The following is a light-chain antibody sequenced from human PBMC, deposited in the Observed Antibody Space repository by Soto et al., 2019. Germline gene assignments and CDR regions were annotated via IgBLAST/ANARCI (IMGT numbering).Light chain of an antibody. V-gene: IGKV3-20*01. CDR1: QTLSSRH. Sequence: VLTQSPGTLSLSPGERATLSCRASQTLSSRHLAWYQQKPGQAPRLLIYGSSSRATDIPDRFSGSGSGTDFTLTISTLEPEDFSIYYCQQYGYSRTFGQGTKVEFK. J-gene: IGKJ1*01. CDR2: GSS. CDR3: QQYGYSRT.